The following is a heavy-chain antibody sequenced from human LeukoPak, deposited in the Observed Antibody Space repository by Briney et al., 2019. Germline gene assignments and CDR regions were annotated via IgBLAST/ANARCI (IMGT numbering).Heavy chain of an antibody. V-gene: IGHV4-34*01. CDR3: ARNSPAALDV. J-gene: IGHJ6*02. Sequence: SETLSLTCAVYGGSFSGYYWSWIRRPPGKGLEWIGEINHSGSTNYNPSLKSRVTISVDTSKNQFSLKLSSVTAADTAVYYCARNSPAALDVWGQGTTVTVSS. D-gene: IGHD2/OR15-2a*01. CDR2: INHSGST. CDR1: GGSFSGYY.